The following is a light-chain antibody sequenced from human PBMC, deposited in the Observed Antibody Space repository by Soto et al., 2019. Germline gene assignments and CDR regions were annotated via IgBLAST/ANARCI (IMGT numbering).Light chain of an antibody. CDR3: MQPLQSWT. Sequence: DIVMTQSPLSLPVTPGEPASISCRSSQSLLHSNGYNYLDWYLQKPGQSPQLLIYLGSNRASGVTDRFSGSGSGTDXXXXXXXXXAEDVGVYYCMQPLQSWTFGQGTKVEXK. V-gene: IGKV2-28*01. CDR1: QSLLHSNGYNY. CDR2: LGS. J-gene: IGKJ1*01.